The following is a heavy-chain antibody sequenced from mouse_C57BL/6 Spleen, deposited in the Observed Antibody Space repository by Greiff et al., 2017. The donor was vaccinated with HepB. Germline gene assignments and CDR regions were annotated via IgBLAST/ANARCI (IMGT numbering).Heavy chain of an antibody. CDR1: GYTFTDYY. D-gene: IGHD2-3*01. CDR2: INPYNGGT. CDR3: ARDWDGYYVFDY. V-gene: IGHV1-19*01. Sequence: EVQLQQSGPVLVKPGASVKMSCKASGYTFTDYYMNWVKQSHGKSLEWIGVINPYNGGTSYNQKFKGKATLTVDKSSSTAYMELNSLTSEDSAVYYCARDWDGYYVFDYWGQGTTLTVSS. J-gene: IGHJ2*01.